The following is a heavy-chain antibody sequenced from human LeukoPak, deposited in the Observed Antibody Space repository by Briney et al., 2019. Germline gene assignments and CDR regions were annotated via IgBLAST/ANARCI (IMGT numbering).Heavy chain of an antibody. CDR2: INPNSGGT. D-gene: IGHD3-10*01. CDR3: ARVSGRITKARAQNVMDY. J-gene: IGHJ4*02. CDR1: GYTFTSYY. V-gene: IGHV1-2*02. Sequence: ASVKVSCKASGYTFTSYYMHWVRQAPGQGLEWMGWINPNSGGTNYAQKFQGRVTMTRDTSISTAYMELSRLRSDDTAVYYCARVSGRITKARAQNVMDYWGQGTLVTVSS.